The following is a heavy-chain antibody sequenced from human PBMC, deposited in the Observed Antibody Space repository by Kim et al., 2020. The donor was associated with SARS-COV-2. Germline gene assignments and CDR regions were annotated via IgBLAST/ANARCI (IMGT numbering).Heavy chain of an antibody. CDR2: IRSKAYGGTT. Sequence: GGSLRLSCTASGFTFGDYAMSWVRQAPGKGLEWVGFIRSKAYGGTTEYAASVKGRFTISRDDSKSIAYLQMNSLKTEDTAVYYCTREGTQWVTRDYWGQGTLVTVSS. V-gene: IGHV3-49*04. D-gene: IGHD2-21*02. CDR3: TREGTQWVTRDY. J-gene: IGHJ4*02. CDR1: GFTFGDYA.